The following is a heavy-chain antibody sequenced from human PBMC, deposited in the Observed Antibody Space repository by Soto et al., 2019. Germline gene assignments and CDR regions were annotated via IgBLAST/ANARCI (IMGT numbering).Heavy chain of an antibody. D-gene: IGHD1-26*01. V-gene: IGHV4-59*01. CDR1: GGSISSYY. J-gene: IGHJ5*02. Sequence: SETLSLPCPVSGGSISSYYWSWIRQPPGKGLEWIGYIYYSGSTNYNPSLKSRVTISVDTSKNQFSLKLSSVTAADTAVYYCASRIVGATTDWFDPWGQGTLVTVSS. CDR3: ASRIVGATTDWFDP. CDR2: IYYSGST.